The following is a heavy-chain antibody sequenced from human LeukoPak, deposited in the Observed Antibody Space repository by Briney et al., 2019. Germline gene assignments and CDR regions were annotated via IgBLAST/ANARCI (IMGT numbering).Heavy chain of an antibody. Sequence: PGGSLRLSCAASGFTFSSYAMSWVRQAPGKGLEWVSAISGSGGSTYYADSVKGRFTISRDHSKNTLYLHMNSLRAEDTAVYYCAKEGQYSSTSNRWFDPWGQGSLVTVSS. CDR1: GFTFSSYA. CDR2: ISGSGGST. V-gene: IGHV3-23*01. D-gene: IGHD6-13*01. CDR3: AKEGQYSSTSNRWFDP. J-gene: IGHJ5*02.